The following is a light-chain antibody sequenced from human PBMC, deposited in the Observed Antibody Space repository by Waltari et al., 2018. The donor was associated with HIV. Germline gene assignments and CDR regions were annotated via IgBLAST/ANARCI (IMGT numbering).Light chain of an antibody. CDR3: QQFHSFPRT. V-gene: IGKV1-13*02. J-gene: IGKJ1*01. CDR1: QGISSA. CDR2: EAS. Sequence: AIQLTQSPSALSASVGDRVTITWRASQGISSALAWYQQKVGKAPKLLIYEASSLQSGVPSRFSGCVSETHFTLSISTLQPEDFATYYWQQFHSFPRTFGQDTKVEIK.